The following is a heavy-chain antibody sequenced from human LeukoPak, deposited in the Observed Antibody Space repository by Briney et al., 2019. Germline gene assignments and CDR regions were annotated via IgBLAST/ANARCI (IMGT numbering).Heavy chain of an antibody. CDR1: GYSFTSYW. CDR2: IYPGDSDT. V-gene: IGHV5-51*01. CDR3: ARLFFRASVYHYDSSGYFDY. J-gene: IGHJ4*02. D-gene: IGHD3-22*01. Sequence: GESLKISCKGSGYSFTSYWIGWVRQMPGKGLEWMGIIYPGDSDTRYSPSFQGQVTISADKSISTAYLQWSSLKASDTAMYYCARLFFRASVYHYDSSGYFDYWGQGTLVTVSS.